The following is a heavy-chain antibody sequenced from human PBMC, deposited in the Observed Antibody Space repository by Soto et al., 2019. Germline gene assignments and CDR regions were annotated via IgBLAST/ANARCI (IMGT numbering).Heavy chain of an antibody. CDR1: GFTISRYA. CDR2: MRDSDGDT. D-gene: IGHD3-22*01. CDR3: AKDRGRNSGYPIFDY. J-gene: IGHJ4*02. V-gene: IGHV3-23*01. Sequence: EVQLLESGGGLAQPGGSLRLSCAASGFTISRYAMSWVRQAPGKGLEWVSMMRDSDGDTYYAESVKGRFTISRDSSRNTFSLQMNSLRAEDSDLYFCAKDRGRNSGYPIFDYWGRGTPVTVSS.